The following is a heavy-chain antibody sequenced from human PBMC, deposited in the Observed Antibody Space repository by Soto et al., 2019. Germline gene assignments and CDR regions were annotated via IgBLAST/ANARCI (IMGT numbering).Heavy chain of an antibody. D-gene: IGHD2-15*01. CDR2: IYYSGST. CDR1: GGSISSGDYY. J-gene: IGHJ4*02. CDR3: ARDSGEYCSGGSCYS. V-gene: IGHV4-30-4*01. Sequence: QVQLQESGPGLVKPSQTLSLTCTVSGGSISSGDYYWSWIRQPPGKGLEWIGYIYYSGSTYYNPSLKSRVTISVDTSKNQFSLKLSSVTAADTAVYYCARDSGEYCSGGSCYSGGQGTLVTVSS.